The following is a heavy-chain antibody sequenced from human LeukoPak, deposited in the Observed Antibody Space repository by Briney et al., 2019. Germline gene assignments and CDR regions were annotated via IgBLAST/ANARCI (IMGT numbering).Heavy chain of an antibody. CDR1: GFTFNSYA. D-gene: IGHD3-22*01. J-gene: IGHJ4*02. V-gene: IGHV3-23*01. CDR3: AKDLRGYYYDSSGYSAY. Sequence: PGGSLRLSCAASGFTFNSYAMIWVRQAPGKGLEWVSTVSGCGDSTYYADSVKGRFTISRDNSKKTLYLQMNSLRAEDTAVYYCAKDLRGYYYDSSGYSAYWGQGTLVTVSS. CDR2: VSGCGDST.